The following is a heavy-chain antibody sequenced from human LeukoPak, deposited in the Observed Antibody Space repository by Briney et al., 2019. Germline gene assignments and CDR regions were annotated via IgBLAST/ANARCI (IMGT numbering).Heavy chain of an antibody. CDR2: IRYDGSNK. CDR1: GFTFSSYS. J-gene: IGHJ4*02. D-gene: IGHD3-9*01. Sequence: QAGGSLRLSCAASGFTFSSYSMDWVRQAPGKGLEWVAFIRYDGSNKYYADSVKGRFTISRDNSKNTLYLQMNSLRAEDTAVYYCAKDHSYDILTGTFDYWGQGTLVTVSS. V-gene: IGHV3-30*02. CDR3: AKDHSYDILTGTFDY.